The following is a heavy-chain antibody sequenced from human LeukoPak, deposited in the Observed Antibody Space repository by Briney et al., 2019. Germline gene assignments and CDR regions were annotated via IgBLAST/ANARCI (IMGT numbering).Heavy chain of an antibody. D-gene: IGHD3-22*01. Sequence: YSGSTNYNPSLKSRVTISVDTSKNQFSLKLSSVTAADTAVYYCASDYSHYYDSSGYHNAFDIWGQGTMVTVSS. CDR2: YSGST. CDR3: ASDYSHYYDSSGYHNAFDI. J-gene: IGHJ3*02. V-gene: IGHV4-59*01.